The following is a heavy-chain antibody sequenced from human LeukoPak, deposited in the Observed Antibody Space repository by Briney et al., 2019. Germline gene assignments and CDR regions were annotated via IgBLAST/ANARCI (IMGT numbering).Heavy chain of an antibody. CDR1: GFTFDDYA. CDR2: ISWNSGSI. J-gene: IGHJ4*02. D-gene: IGHD1-26*01. V-gene: IGHV3-9*01. Sequence: SLRLSCAASGFTFDDYAMHWVRQAPGKGLEWVSGISWNSGSIGYADSVKGRFTISRDNAKNSLYLQMNSLRAEDTAVYYCARAGLGYYFDYWGQGTLVTVSS. CDR3: ARAGLGYYFDY.